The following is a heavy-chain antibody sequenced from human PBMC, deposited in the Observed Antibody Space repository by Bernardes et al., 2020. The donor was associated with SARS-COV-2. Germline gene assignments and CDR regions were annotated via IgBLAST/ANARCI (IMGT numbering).Heavy chain of an antibody. D-gene: IGHD3-16*01. CDR1: GFTFEDYT. CDR2: ISSSSSTI. CDR3: ARVRGYSDY. V-gene: IGHV3-48*01. Sequence: GGSLRLSCAASGFTFEDYTMHWVRQVPGKGLEWVSYISSSSSTIYYADSVKGRFTISRDNAKNSLYLQMNSLRAEDTAVYYCARVRGYSDYWGQGTLVTVSS. J-gene: IGHJ4*02.